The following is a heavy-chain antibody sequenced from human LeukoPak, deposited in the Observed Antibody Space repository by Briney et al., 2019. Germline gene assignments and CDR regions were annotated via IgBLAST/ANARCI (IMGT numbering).Heavy chain of an antibody. CDR2: IYTCWSN. D-gene: IGHD2-2*01. CDR3: ARDPTWGCSSTSCYLPPYYYYYMDV. CDR1: GCSISSGSYY. Sequence: SQTLSLTCTVSGCSISSGSYYWSCIRQPAGKGLEWLRRIYTCWSNNYSPPLKSRVTISVDTSKNQFALKLSSVSAADTAVYYCARDPTWGCSSTSCYLPPYYYYYMDVWGKGTTVTVSS. J-gene: IGHJ6*03. V-gene: IGHV4-61*02.